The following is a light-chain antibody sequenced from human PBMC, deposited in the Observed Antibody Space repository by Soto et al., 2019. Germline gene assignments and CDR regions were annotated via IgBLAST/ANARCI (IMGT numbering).Light chain of an antibody. CDR1: QTTSSGF. CDR2: DAS. J-gene: IGKJ5*01. CDR3: QQYSSSPRT. V-gene: IGKV3-20*01. Sequence: EIVLTQSPGILYLSPGDRATLPCRASQTTSSGFLAWYQQKVGQAPRLLIYDASNRATGVPDRFSGSGSGTDFSLTISRLEPEDFAVYHCQQYSSSPRTFGQGTRLEIK.